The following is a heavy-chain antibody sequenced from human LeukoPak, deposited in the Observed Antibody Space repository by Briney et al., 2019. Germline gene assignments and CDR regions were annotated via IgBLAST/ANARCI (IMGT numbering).Heavy chain of an antibody. CDR2: TYYRSKWYN. Sequence: SQTLSLTCAISGGTVSSNSAAWNWIRQSPSRGLEWLGRTYYRSKWYNDYAVSVKSRITINPDTSKNQFSLQLNSVTPEDTAVYYCARELFGYSYGPDRFDYWGQGTLVTVSS. CDR1: GGTVSSNSAA. CDR3: ARELFGYSYGPDRFDY. D-gene: IGHD5-18*01. V-gene: IGHV6-1*01. J-gene: IGHJ4*02.